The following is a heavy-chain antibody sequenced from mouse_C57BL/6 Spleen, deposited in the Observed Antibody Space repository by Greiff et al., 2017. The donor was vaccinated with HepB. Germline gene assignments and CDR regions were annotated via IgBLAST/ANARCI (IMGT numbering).Heavy chain of an antibody. CDR2: ISYDGSN. D-gene: IGHD1-1*01. V-gene: IGHV3-6*01. CDR3: ARGYYGNPFAY. Sequence: DVHLVESGPGLVKPSQSLSLTCSVTGYSITSGYYWNWIRQFPGNKLEWMGYISYDGSNNYNPSLKNRISITRDTSKNQFFLKLNSVTTEDTATYYCARGYYGNPFAYWGQGTLVTVSA. CDR1: GYSITSGYY. J-gene: IGHJ3*01.